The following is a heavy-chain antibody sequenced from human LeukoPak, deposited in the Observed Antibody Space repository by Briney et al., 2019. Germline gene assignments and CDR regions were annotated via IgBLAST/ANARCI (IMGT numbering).Heavy chain of an antibody. CDR3: ARLGGGPDIVVGAEYYYYGMDV. CDR1: GFTFSSYW. J-gene: IGHJ6*02. V-gene: IGHV4-59*08. D-gene: IGHD2-2*01. Sequence: GSLRLSCAASGFTFSSYWMSWIRQPPGKGLEWIGYIYYSGSTNYNPSLKSRVTISVDTSKNQFSLKLSSVTAADTAVYYCARLGGGPDIVVGAEYYYYGMDVWGQGTTVTVSS. CDR2: IYYSGST.